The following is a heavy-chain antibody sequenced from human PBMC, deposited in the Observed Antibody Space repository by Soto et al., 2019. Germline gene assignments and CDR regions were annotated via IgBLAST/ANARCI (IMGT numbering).Heavy chain of an antibody. CDR1: GFTFSSYA. J-gene: IGHJ4*02. D-gene: IGHD6-25*01. CDR2: ISGAGGTT. V-gene: IGHV3-23*01. CDR3: AKFFVETGGSSGWPWSFHF. Sequence: GGSLRLSCAASGFTFSSYAMSWVRQAPGKGLEWVSAISGAGGTTYYADSVKGRFTISRDNSRNTLHLQMNSLRAEDTAIYYCAKFFVETGGSSGWPWSFHFRGQGTLVTVSS.